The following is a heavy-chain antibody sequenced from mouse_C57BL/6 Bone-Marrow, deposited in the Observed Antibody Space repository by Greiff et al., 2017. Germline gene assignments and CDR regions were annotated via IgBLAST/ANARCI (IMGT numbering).Heavy chain of an antibody. CDR2: INPSSGYT. Sequence: VQLQQSGAELARPGASVKMSCKASGYTFTSYTMHWVKQRPGQGLEWIGYINPSSGYTKYNQKFKDKATLTADKSSSPAYMQLSSLTSEDSAVYYCARFWYFDVWGTGTTVTVSS. CDR3: ARFWYFDV. CDR1: GYTFTSYT. J-gene: IGHJ1*03. V-gene: IGHV1-4*01.